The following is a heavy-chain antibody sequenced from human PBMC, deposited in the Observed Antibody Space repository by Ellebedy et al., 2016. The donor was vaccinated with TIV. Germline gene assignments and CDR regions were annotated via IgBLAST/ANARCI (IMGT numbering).Heavy chain of an antibody. CDR2: IYPGNSDT. D-gene: IGHD6-6*01. Sequence: GGSLRLXXKGSGYNFISYWIGWVRQLPGKGLEWMGIIYPGNSDTRYSPSFQGQVTISADKSINTAYLQWNSLKASDTAMYYCARGGRSIAAREGFDYWGQGTQVTVSS. CDR1: GYNFISYW. CDR3: ARGGRSIAAREGFDY. V-gene: IGHV5-51*01. J-gene: IGHJ4*02.